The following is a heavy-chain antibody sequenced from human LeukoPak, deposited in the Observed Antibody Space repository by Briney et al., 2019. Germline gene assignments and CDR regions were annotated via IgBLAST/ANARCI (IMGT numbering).Heavy chain of an antibody. V-gene: IGHV4-4*07. J-gene: IGHJ4*02. CDR1: GGSISSYY. CDR2: THTSGST. Sequence: SETLSLTCTVSGGSISSYYWTWIRQPAGKGLEWIGRTHTSGSTNYNPSLKSRVTMSVDTSKNQFSLKLSSVTAADTAVYYCATPHTPPHILTVYYDYWGQGTLVTVSS. CDR3: ATPHTPPHILTVYYDY. D-gene: IGHD3-9*01.